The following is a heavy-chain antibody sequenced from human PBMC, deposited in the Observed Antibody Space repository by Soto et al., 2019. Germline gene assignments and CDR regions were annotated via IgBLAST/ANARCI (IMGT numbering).Heavy chain of an antibody. D-gene: IGHD3-9*01. J-gene: IGHJ4*02. V-gene: IGHV3-23*01. CDR3: ARDESYDILTGYYTPQRFDY. Sequence: GGSLRLSCTPSGFTFSSYAMSWVRQAPGKGLEWVSAISASAASTYYADSVKGRFTISRDNSKNSLYLQMNSLRAEDTAVYYCARDESYDILTGYYTPQRFDYWGQGSLVTVSS. CDR2: ISASAAST. CDR1: GFTFSSYA.